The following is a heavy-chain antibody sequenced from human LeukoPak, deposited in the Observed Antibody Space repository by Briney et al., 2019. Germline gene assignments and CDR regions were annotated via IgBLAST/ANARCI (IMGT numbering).Heavy chain of an antibody. V-gene: IGHV4-59*01. D-gene: IGHD2-2*01. J-gene: IGHJ5*02. CDR1: GGSISNYY. CDR2: IHYSGSP. CDR3: ARTTEDCSSTSCYQYWFDP. Sequence: SETLSLTCTVSGGSISNYYWSWIRQPPGEGLEWIGYIHYSGSPNYNPSLKSRVSISVDTSKNQFSLKLNSVTAADTAVYYCARTTEDCSSTSCYQYWFDPWGQGTLVTVSS.